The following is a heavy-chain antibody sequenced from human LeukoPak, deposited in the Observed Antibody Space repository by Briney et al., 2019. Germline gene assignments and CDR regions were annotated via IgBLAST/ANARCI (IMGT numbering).Heavy chain of an antibody. J-gene: IGHJ4*02. Sequence: GGSLRLSCAASGXTVSSNCMSWVRQAPGKGLKSVSVICGGGTTYYADSVKGRFTISRDISKNTVYLQMNSLRAEDTAMYYCATGVASGGPPMCWGQGTLVTVSS. CDR2: ICGGGTT. CDR3: ATGVASGGPPMC. CDR1: GXTVSSNC. D-gene: IGHD6-13*01. V-gene: IGHV3-53*01.